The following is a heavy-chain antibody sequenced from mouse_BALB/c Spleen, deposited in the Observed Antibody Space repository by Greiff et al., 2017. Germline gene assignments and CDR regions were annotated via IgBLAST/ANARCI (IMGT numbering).Heavy chain of an antibody. CDR3: AREDGFAY. J-gene: IGHJ3*01. CDR2: ISSGGST. Sequence: EVKLVESGGGLVKPGGSLKLSCAASGFTFSSYAMSWVRQTPEKRLEWVASISSGGSTYYPDSVKGRFTISRDNAKNTLYLQMSSLKSEDTAMYYCAREDGFAYWGQGTLVTVSA. V-gene: IGHV5-6-5*01. D-gene: IGHD2-3*01. CDR1: GFTFSSYA.